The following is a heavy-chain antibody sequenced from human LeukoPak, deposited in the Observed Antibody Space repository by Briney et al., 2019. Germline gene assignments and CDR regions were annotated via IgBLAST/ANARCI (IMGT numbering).Heavy chain of an antibody. D-gene: IGHD5-18*01. CDR3: AKQLRGYSYGLDY. CDR1: GFTFSSYG. Sequence: GGSLRLSCAASGFTFSSYGMHWVRQAPGKGLEWVAVIWYDGSNKYYADPVKGRFTISRDNSKNTLYLQMNSLRAEDTAVYYCAKQLRGYSYGLDYWGQGTLVTVSS. CDR2: IWYDGSNK. J-gene: IGHJ4*02. V-gene: IGHV3-33*06.